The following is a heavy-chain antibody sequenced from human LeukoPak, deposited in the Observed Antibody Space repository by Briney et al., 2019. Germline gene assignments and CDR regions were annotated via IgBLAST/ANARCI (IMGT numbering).Heavy chain of an antibody. Sequence: SETLSLTCTVSGGSISSYYWRWLRQPAGKGLEWIGRIYTSGSTNYNPSLKSRVTMSVDTSKNQFSLKLSSVTAADTAVYYCARERDDSSGYPSYFDYWGQGTLGTVSS. D-gene: IGHD3-22*01. V-gene: IGHV4-4*07. CDR2: IYTSGST. CDR3: ARERDDSSGYPSYFDY. CDR1: GGSISSYY. J-gene: IGHJ4*02.